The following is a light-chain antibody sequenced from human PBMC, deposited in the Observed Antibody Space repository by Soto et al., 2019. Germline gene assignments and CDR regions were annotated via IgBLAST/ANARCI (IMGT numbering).Light chain of an antibody. V-gene: IGKV3-20*01. CDR2: GVS. J-gene: IGKJ1*01. CDR1: QTVSRNY. Sequence: EIVLTQSPGTLSLSLGDGATLSCRASQTVSRNYLAWYHQKPGQPPRLLIYGVSNRATGVPDRFSGGGSGTEFTLTIVSLEPNDFGTYYCQQYIESPRTFGQGTRVEVK. CDR3: QQYIESPRT.